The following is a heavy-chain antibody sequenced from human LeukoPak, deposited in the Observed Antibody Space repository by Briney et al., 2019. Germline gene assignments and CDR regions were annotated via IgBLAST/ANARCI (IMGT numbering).Heavy chain of an antibody. CDR1: GFIFSSYA. CDR3: ATGIPGNGVLTPG. Sequence: GGSLRLSCAASGFIFSSYAMSWVRQAPGKGLEWVSAISGSGGSTYYADSVKGRFTISRDNSKNTLYLQMDSLRAEDTAVYYCATGIPGNGVLTPGGGQGTLSRSPQ. CDR2: ISGSGGST. V-gene: IGHV3-23*01. D-gene: IGHD1-20*01. J-gene: IGHJ1*01.